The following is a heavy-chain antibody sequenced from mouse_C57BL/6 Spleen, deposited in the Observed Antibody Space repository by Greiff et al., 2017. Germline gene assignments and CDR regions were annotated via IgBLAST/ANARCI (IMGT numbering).Heavy chain of an antibody. CDR2: IDPSDSYT. V-gene: IGHV1-50*01. J-gene: IGHJ4*01. CDR1: GYTFTSYW. D-gene: IGHD1-1*01. Sequence: QVQLQQPGAELVKPGASVKLSCKASGYTFTSYWMQWVKQRPGQGLEWIGEIDPSDSYTNYNQKFKGKATMTVDTSSSTAYMQLSSLTSEDSAVYYCASIYCYGSSYRMDDWGQGTSVTVSS. CDR3: ASIYCYGSSYRMDD.